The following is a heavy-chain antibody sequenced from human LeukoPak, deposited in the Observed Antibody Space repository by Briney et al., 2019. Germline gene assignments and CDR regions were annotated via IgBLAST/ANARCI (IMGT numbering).Heavy chain of an antibody. J-gene: IGHJ4*02. D-gene: IGHD3-22*01. Sequence: GGSLRLSCAASGFTFSSYAMHWVRQAPGKGLEWVAVISYDGSNKYYADSVKDRFTISRDNSKNTLYLQMNSLRAEDTAVYYCARDPRYYYDSSGQDYWGQGTLVTVSS. CDR2: ISYDGSNK. V-gene: IGHV3-30*04. CDR1: GFTFSSYA. CDR3: ARDPRYYYDSSGQDY.